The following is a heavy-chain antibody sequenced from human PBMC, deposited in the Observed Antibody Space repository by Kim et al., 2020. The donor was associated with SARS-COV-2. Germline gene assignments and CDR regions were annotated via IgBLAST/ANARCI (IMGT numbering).Heavy chain of an antibody. Sequence: SRVTISVDTSKNQFSLKLSSVTAADTAVYYCARDLLDSSGWYHYYYGMDVWGQGTTVTVSS. J-gene: IGHJ6*02. D-gene: IGHD6-19*01. CDR3: ARDLLDSSGWYHYYYGMDV. V-gene: IGHV4-59*01.